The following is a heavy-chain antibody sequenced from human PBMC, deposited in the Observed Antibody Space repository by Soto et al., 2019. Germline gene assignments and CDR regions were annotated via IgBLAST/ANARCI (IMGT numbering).Heavy chain of an antibody. J-gene: IGHJ6*02. D-gene: IGHD4-4*01. CDR1: GVTFSSYA. CDR3: AREANTVTNGLSSYGRDV. CDR2: IIPIFGTA. V-gene: IGHV1-69*13. Sequence: SVKLSCTSSGVTFSSYAISWVRQAPGQGLEWMGGIIPIFGTANYAQKFQGRVTITADESTSTAYMELSSLRSEDTAVYYCAREANTVTNGLSSYGRDVWGQGHTVTGSS.